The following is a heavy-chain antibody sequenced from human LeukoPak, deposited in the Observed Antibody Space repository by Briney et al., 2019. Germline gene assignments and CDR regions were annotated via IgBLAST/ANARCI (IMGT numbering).Heavy chain of an antibody. CDR1: GYTFTSYD. CDR3: ARVEPIVVVGIDY. V-gene: IGHV1-8*01. D-gene: IGHD3-22*01. Sequence: ASVKVSCKASGYTFTSYDINWVRQATGQGLEWMGWMNPNSGNTGYAQKFQDRVTMTRNTSISTAYMELSSLRSEDTAVYYCARVEPIVVVGIDYWGQGTLVTVSS. J-gene: IGHJ4*02. CDR2: MNPNSGNT.